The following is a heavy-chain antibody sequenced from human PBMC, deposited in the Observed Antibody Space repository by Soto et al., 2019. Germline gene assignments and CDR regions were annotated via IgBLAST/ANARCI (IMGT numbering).Heavy chain of an antibody. J-gene: IGHJ4*02. D-gene: IGHD4-17*01. CDR2: INHSGST. Sequence: SETLSLTCAVYGGSFSGYYWSWIRQPPGKGLEWIGEINHSGSTNYNPSLKSRVTISVDTSKNQFSLKLSSVTAADTAVYYCARRYYGDYVLNYWGQGTLVTVSS. V-gene: IGHV4-34*01. CDR3: ARRYYGDYVLNY. CDR1: GGSFSGYY.